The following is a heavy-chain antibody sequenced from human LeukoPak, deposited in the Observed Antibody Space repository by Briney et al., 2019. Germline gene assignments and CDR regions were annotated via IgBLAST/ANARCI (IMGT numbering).Heavy chain of an antibody. CDR1: GFTFSSYW. Sequence: PGGSLRLSCAASGFTFSSYWMSWVRQAPGKGLEWVANIKQDGSEKYYVDSVKGRFTISRDNAKNSLYLQMNSLRAEDTAVYYCARARLRVTTPLPLDYWGQGTLVTVSS. V-gene: IGHV3-7*01. CDR3: ARARLRVTTPLPLDY. J-gene: IGHJ4*02. D-gene: IGHD4-17*01. CDR2: IKQDGSEK.